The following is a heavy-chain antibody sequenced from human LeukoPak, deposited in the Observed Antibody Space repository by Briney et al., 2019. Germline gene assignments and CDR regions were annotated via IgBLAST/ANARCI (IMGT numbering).Heavy chain of an antibody. CDR3: ARGNYYDSSGYLSAEYFQH. D-gene: IGHD3-22*01. CDR2: ISYDGSNK. CDR1: GFTFSSYA. Sequence: GGSLRLSCAASGFTFSSYAMHWVRQAPGKGLEWVAVISYDGSNKYYADSVKGRFTISRDNSKNTLYLQMNSLRAEDTAVYYCARGNYYDSSGYLSAEYFQHWGQGTLVTVSS. V-gene: IGHV3-30-3*01. J-gene: IGHJ1*01.